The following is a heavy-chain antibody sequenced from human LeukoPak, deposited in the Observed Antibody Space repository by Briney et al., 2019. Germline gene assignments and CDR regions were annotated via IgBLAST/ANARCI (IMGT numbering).Heavy chain of an antibody. CDR1: GFTSSSYA. Sequence: PGASLRLSCAASGFTSSSYAMSWVRQAPGKGLEWVSAISGSGGSTYYADSVKGRSTISRDNSKNTLYLQMNSLRAEDTAVYYCAKAVGATLKALFDYWGQGTLVTVSS. V-gene: IGHV3-23*01. D-gene: IGHD1-26*01. CDR3: AKAVGATLKALFDY. CDR2: ISGSGGST. J-gene: IGHJ4*02.